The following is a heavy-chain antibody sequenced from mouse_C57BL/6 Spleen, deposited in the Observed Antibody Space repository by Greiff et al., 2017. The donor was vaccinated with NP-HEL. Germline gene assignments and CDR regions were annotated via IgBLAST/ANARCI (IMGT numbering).Heavy chain of an antibody. CDR1: GYTFTSYW. CDR2: IHPNSGST. Sequence: VQLQQPGAELVKPGASVKLSCKASGYTFTSYWMHWVKQRPGQGLEWIGMIHPNSGSTNYNEKLKSKATLTVDKSSSTAYMQLSSLTSEDSAVYYCAKGRDSYYAMDYWGQGTSVTVSS. CDR3: AKGRDSYYAMDY. V-gene: IGHV1-64*01. D-gene: IGHD3-3*01. J-gene: IGHJ4*01.